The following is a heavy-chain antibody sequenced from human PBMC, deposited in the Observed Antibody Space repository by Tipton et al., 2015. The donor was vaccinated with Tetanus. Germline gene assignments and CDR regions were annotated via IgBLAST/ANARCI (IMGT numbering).Heavy chain of an antibody. V-gene: IGHV3-7*03. D-gene: IGHD3-10*01. J-gene: IGHJ4*02. CDR3: ARDPHTIRTGNHRGFDY. CDR2: IKQDGNEK. CDR1: GFDFRSDW. Sequence: SLRLSCAASGFDFRSDWMTWVRQAQGKGMEWVANIKQDGNEKYHVDSVKGRFTISRDNGKNLLYLEMNSLRVEDTAVYYCARDPHTIRTGNHRGFDYWGQGTLVTVSS.